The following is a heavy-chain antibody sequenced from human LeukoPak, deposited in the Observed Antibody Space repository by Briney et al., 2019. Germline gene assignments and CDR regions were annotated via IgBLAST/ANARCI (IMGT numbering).Heavy chain of an antibody. CDR3: AREISDIVVVPAAIKGPGNWFDP. CDR2: IYYSGST. J-gene: IGHJ5*02. Sequence: TLSLTCTVSGGSISSGGYYWSWIRQHPGKGLEWIGYIYYSGSTYYNPSLKSRVTISVDTSKNQFSLKLSSVTAADTAVYYCAREISDIVVVPAAIKGPGNWFDPWGQGTLVTVSS. CDR1: GGSISSGGYY. V-gene: IGHV4-31*03. D-gene: IGHD2-2*02.